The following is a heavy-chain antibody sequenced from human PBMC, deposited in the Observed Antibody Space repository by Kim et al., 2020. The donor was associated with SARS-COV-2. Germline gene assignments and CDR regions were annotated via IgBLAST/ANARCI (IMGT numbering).Heavy chain of an antibody. CDR1: GGSISRSNYH. Sequence: SETLSLTCTVSGGSISRSNYHWCWIRQPPGKLLGWVGSIHYSGSTFYDPSLKSRVTISSDTSTNLFSLMMTSTTAAETAVYCCVGRSYNSAWPIEAYFWG. J-gene: IGHJ2*01. CDR2: IHYSGST. V-gene: IGHV4-39*01. D-gene: IGHD6-19*01. CDR3: VGRSYNSAWPIEAYF.